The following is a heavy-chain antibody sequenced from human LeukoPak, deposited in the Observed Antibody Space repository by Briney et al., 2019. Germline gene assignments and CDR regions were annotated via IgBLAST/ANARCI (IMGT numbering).Heavy chain of an antibody. CDR3: AGGYYYDSSGYPGGYNWFDP. CDR2: INPSGGST. V-gene: IGHV1-46*01. J-gene: IGHJ5*02. CDR1: GYTFTSYY. D-gene: IGHD3-22*01. Sequence: ASVKVSCKASGYTFTSYYMHWVRHAPGQGLAWMGIINPSGGSTSYAQKFQGRVTMTRDTSTSTVYMELSSLRSEDTAVYYCAGGYYYDSSGYPGGYNWFDPWGQGTLVTVSS.